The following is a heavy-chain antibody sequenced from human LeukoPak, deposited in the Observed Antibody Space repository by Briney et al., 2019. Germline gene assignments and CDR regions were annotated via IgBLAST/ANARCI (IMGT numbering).Heavy chain of an antibody. Sequence: SETLSLTCAVYGGSFSGYYWSWIRQPPGKGLEWIGEINHSGSTNYNPSLKSRVTISRDTSRNQFSLNLSSVTAADTAVYSCARSRNFCSGGGCYFIDYWGQGTLVTVSS. CDR2: INHSGST. CDR1: GGSFSGYY. V-gene: IGHV4-34*01. CDR3: ARSRNFCSGGGCYFIDY. J-gene: IGHJ4*02. D-gene: IGHD2-15*01.